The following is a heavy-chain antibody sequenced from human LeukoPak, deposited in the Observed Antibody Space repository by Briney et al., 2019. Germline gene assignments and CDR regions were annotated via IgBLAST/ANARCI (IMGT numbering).Heavy chain of an antibody. CDR3: ASYSYYYDSSGYFDY. Sequence: SETLSLTCTVSGGSISSGGYYWSWIRQPPGKGLEWIGYIYYSGSTNYNPSLKSRVTISVDTSKNQFSLKLSSVTAADTAVYYCASYSYYYDSSGYFDYWGQGTLVTVSS. V-gene: IGHV4-61*08. CDR1: GGSISSGGYY. J-gene: IGHJ4*02. D-gene: IGHD3-22*01. CDR2: IYYSGST.